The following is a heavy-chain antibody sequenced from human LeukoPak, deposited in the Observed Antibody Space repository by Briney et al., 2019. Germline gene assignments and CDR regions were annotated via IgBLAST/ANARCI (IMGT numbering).Heavy chain of an antibody. CDR3: ARDPGYSSSWLDY. V-gene: IGHV4-34*01. D-gene: IGHD6-13*01. J-gene: IGHJ4*02. CDR2: INHSGST. Sequence: PSETLSLTCAVYGGSFSGYYWSWIRQPPGKGLEWIGEINHSGSTNYNPSLKSRVTISVDTSKNQFSLKLSSVTAADTAVYYCARDPGYSSSWLDYWDQGTLVTVSS. CDR1: GGSFSGYY.